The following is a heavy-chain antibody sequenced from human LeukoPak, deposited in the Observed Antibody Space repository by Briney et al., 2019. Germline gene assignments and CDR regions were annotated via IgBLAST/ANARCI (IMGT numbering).Heavy chain of an antibody. D-gene: IGHD3-16*01. J-gene: IGHJ6*03. Sequence: GGSLRLSCAASGFTFSSYDMHWVRQATGKGLEWVSAIGTAGDTYYPGSVKGRFTISRENAKNSLYLQMNSRGAGDTAVYYCARGLTDGQGNYYYMDVWGKGTTVTVSS. V-gene: IGHV3-13*01. CDR2: IGTAGDT. CDR3: ARGLTDGQGNYYYMDV. CDR1: GFTFSSYD.